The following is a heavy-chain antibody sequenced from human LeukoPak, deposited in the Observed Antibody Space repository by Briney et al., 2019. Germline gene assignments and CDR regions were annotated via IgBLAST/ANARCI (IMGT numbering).Heavy chain of an antibody. J-gene: IGHJ4*02. CDR2: INPNSGGT. Sequence: ASVKVSCKASGYTFTGYYMHWVRQAPGQGLEWMGWINPNSGGTNYAQKFQGRVTMTRDTSISTAYMELSRLRSDDTAVYYCARSADVYYYGSGSPPHFDYWGQGTLVTVSA. CDR3: ARSADVYYYGSGSPPHFDY. CDR1: GYTFTGYY. V-gene: IGHV1-2*02. D-gene: IGHD3-10*01.